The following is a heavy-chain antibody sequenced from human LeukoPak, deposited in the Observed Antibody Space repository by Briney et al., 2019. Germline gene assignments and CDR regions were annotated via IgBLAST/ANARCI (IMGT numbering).Heavy chain of an antibody. CDR3: ARSITHFDY. Sequence: SETLSLTCAVSGGSISSGGYSWSWSRQPPGKGLEWIGYIYHSGSTYYNPSLKSRVTISVDRSKNQFSLKLSSVTAADTAVYYCARSITHFDYWGQGTMVTVSS. CDR2: IYHSGST. J-gene: IGHJ4*03. V-gene: IGHV4-30-2*01. CDR1: GGSISSGGYS. D-gene: IGHD5-24*01.